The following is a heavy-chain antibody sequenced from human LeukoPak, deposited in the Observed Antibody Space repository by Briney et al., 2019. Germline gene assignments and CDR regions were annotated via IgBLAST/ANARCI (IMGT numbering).Heavy chain of an antibody. CDR1: GFTFSSYI. Sequence: GGSLRLSCAASGFTFSSYIMNWVRQAPGKGLEWVSSITSSSSYIYYADSVKGRFTMSRDNAKNSLYLQMNSLRAEDTAVYYCARDFGGYNNDYWGQGTLVTVSS. J-gene: IGHJ4*02. V-gene: IGHV3-21*01. CDR2: ITSSSSYI. CDR3: ARDFGGYNNDY. D-gene: IGHD5-24*01.